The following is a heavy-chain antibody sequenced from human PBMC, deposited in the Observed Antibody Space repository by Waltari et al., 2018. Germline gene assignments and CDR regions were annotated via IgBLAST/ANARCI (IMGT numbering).Heavy chain of an antibody. CDR2: ISTSGSSI. D-gene: IGHD3-3*01. CDR3: ARFLEWV. V-gene: IGHV3-48*03. Sequence: DVQLVESGGGLVQHGGSLRLSCEAPGFTLSSYEMNWFRQAPGKGLEWVSYISTSGSSIDYADSVKGRFTISRDNAKNSLYLQMNSLRAEDTAVYYCARFLEWVWGQGTLVTVSS. CDR1: GFTLSSYE. J-gene: IGHJ4*02.